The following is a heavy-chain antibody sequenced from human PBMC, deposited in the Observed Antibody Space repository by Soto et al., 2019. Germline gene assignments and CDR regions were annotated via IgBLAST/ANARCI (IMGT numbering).Heavy chain of an antibody. V-gene: IGHV1-69*01. CDR3: ARDSYCSSTSCYYYYGMDV. CDR2: IIPIFGTA. CDR1: GGTFSSYA. D-gene: IGHD2-2*01. J-gene: IGHJ6*02. Sequence: QVQLVQSGAEVKKPGSSVKVSCKASGGTFSSYAISWVRQAPGQGLEWMGGIIPIFGTANYAQKFQGRVTITAGEPTSTAYMELSSLSSEDTAVYYGARDSYCSSTSCYYYYGMDVWGQGTTVTVSS.